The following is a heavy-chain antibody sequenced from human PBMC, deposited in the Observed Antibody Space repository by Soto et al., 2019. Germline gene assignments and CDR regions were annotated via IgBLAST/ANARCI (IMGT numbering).Heavy chain of an antibody. CDR2: IWYDGINK. CDR1: GFTFTTYG. CDR3: ARGLYIKALEY. J-gene: IGHJ4*02. V-gene: IGHV3-33*02. Sequence: TGGSLRLSCAASGFTFTTYGIHWVRQAPGKGLEWVAVIWYDGINKYYADSAEGRFTISRDNSINTVFLQMNSLRVEDTAVYYCARGLYIKALEYWGQGTLVTVSS. D-gene: IGHD1-1*01.